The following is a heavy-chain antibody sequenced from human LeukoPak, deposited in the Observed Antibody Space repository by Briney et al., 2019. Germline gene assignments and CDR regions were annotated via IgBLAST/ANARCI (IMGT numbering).Heavy chain of an antibody. D-gene: IGHD2-15*01. V-gene: IGHV3-30*02. J-gene: IGHJ4*02. CDR1: GFTFSSYC. CDR3: ARDLGGIYYIAY. CDR2: IGYDGSKK. Sequence: PGGSLRLSCAASGFTFSSYCTHWVRQAPGEGLEWVAYIGYDGSKKYYSDSVKGRFTISRDNSKNTVHLQMNSLRAADTALYFCARDLGGIYYIAYWGQGTLVTVSS.